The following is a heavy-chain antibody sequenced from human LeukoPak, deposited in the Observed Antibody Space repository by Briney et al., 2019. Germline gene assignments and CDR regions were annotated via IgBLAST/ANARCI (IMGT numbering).Heavy chain of an antibody. Sequence: PGGSLRLSCAASGFTFDDYAMHWVRQAPGKGLEWVSGISWNSGSIGYADSVKGRFTISRDNAKNSLYLQMNSLRAEDTALYYCAKGGHHRITMIDYWGQGTLVTVSS. CDR2: ISWNSGSI. CDR1: GFTFDDYA. CDR3: AKGGHHRITMIDY. D-gene: IGHD3-22*01. V-gene: IGHV3-9*01. J-gene: IGHJ4*02.